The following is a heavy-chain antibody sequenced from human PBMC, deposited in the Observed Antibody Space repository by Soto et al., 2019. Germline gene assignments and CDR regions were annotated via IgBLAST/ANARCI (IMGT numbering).Heavy chain of an antibody. D-gene: IGHD2-2*01. V-gene: IGHV3-30-3*01. CDR2: ISYDGSNK. Sequence: GGSLRLSCAASGFTFSSYAMHWVRQAPGKGLEWVAVISYDGSNKYYADSVKGRFTISRDNSKNTLYLQMNSLRAADTAVYYCAREGGPLGYCSSTSCPWAVAAFDIWGQGTMVTVSS. CDR1: GFTFSSYA. CDR3: AREGGPLGYCSSTSCPWAVAAFDI. J-gene: IGHJ3*02.